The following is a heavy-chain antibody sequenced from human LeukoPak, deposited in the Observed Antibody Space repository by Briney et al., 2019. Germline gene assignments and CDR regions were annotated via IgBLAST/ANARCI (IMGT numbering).Heavy chain of an antibody. CDR1: EGTFSSYA. V-gene: IGHV1-69*05. J-gene: IGHJ4*02. D-gene: IGHD3-10*01. CDR3: AVGGYYRSRLGY. CDR2: IIPIFGTA. Sequence: SVKVSCKASEGTFSSYAISWVRQAPGQGLEWMGRIIPIFGTANYAQKFQGRVTITTDESTSTAYMELSSLRSEDTAVYYCAVGGYYRSRLGYWGQGTLVTVSS.